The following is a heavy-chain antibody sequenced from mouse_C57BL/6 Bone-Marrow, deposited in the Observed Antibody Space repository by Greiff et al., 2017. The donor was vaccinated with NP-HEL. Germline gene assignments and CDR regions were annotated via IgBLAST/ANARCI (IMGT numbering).Heavy chain of an antibody. CDR1: GFSLTSYG. CDR3: ARNRWFTGGFDY. CDR2: IWSCGST. J-gene: IGHJ2*01. V-gene: IGHV2-2*01. D-gene: IGHD2-3*01. Sequence: QVQLQQSGPGLVQPSQSLSITCTVSGFSLTSYGVHWVRQSPGKGLEWLGVIWSCGSTDYNAAFISRLSISKDNSKSQVFFKMNSLQADDTAIYYCARNRWFTGGFDYWGQGTTLTVSS.